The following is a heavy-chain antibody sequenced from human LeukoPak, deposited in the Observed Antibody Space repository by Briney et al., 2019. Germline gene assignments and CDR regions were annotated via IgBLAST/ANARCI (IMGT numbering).Heavy chain of an antibody. D-gene: IGHD5-18*01. CDR2: ISISGSTI. J-gene: IGHJ4*02. Sequence: PGGSLRLSXAASGFTFSSYEMNWVRQAPGKGLEWVSYISISGSTIYYADSVKGRFTISRDNAKNSLFLQMNSLRAEDTAVYYCARGAGYSYGSFDYWGQGTLVTVSS. V-gene: IGHV3-48*03. CDR3: ARGAGYSYGSFDY. CDR1: GFTFSSYE.